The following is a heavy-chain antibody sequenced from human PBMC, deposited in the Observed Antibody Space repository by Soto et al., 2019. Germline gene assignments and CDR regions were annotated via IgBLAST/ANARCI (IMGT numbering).Heavy chain of an antibody. V-gene: IGHV4-34*01. J-gene: IGHJ6*02. D-gene: IGHD6-13*01. Sequence: QVQLQQWGAGLLKPSETLSLTCAVYGGSFSGYYWSWIRQPPGKGLEWIGEINHSGSTNYNPSLKSRVTISVDTSKNQFSLKLISVTAADTAVYYCARIAAAQRSYYYYYGMDVWGQGTTVTVSS. CDR1: GGSFSGYY. CDR3: ARIAAAQRSYYYYYGMDV. CDR2: INHSGST.